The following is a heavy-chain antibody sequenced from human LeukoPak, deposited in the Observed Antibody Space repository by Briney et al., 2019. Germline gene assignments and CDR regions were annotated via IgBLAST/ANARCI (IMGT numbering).Heavy chain of an antibody. Sequence: PGGSLRLSCAASGFTVSSNYMSWVRQAPGKGLEWVSVIYSGGSTYYADSVKGRFTISRDNSKNTLYLQMNSLRAEDTAVYYCARSGSYYDNAFDIWGQGTMVTVSS. CDR2: IYSGGST. D-gene: IGHD1-26*01. J-gene: IGHJ3*02. V-gene: IGHV3-53*01. CDR1: GFTVSSNY. CDR3: ARSGSYYDNAFDI.